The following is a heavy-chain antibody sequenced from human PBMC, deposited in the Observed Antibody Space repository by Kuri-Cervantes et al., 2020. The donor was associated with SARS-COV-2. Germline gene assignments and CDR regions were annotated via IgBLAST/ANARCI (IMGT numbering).Heavy chain of an antibody. V-gene: IGHV4-59*01. CDR2: IYYSGST. CDR1: GCSISSYY. Sequence: GSLRLSCTVSGCSISSYYWSWIRQPPGKGLEWIGYIYYSGSTNYNPSLKSRVTISVDTSKNQFSLKLSSVTAADTAVYYCATKLFGEHWFDPWGQGILVTVSS. CDR3: ATKLFGEHWFDP. J-gene: IGHJ5*02. D-gene: IGHD3-10*01.